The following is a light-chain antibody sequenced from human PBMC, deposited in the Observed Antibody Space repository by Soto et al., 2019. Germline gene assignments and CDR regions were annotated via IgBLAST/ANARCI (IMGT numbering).Light chain of an antibody. Sequence: QSALTQPPSASGSPGQSVTISCTGTSSDVGGYNYVSWYQQHPGKAPKLMIYEVSERPSGVPDRFSGSNSGNTATLTINRAQAGDEADYYCQVWDSSTAVFGTGTKVTVL. CDR3: QVWDSSTAV. CDR1: SSDVGGYNY. V-gene: IGLV2-8*01. CDR2: EVS. J-gene: IGLJ1*01.